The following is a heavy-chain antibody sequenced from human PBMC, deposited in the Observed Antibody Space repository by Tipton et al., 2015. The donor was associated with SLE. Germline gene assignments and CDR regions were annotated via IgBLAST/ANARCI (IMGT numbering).Heavy chain of an antibody. D-gene: IGHD6-13*01. V-gene: IGHV4-34*01. CDR3: ARQGYSSTYWYFDL. Sequence: TLSLTCAVYGGSLSDYFWSWIRQPPGKGLEWIGEIKPGEVTNYNPSLKSRVTISVDTSKNQFSLKLSSVTAADTAVYYCARQGYSSTYWYFDLWGRGTLVTVSS. CDR1: GGSLSDYF. J-gene: IGHJ2*01. CDR2: IKPGEVT.